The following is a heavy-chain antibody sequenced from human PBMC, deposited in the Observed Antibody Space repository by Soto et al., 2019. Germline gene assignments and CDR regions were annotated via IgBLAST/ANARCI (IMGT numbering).Heavy chain of an antibody. V-gene: IGHV4-61*08. CDR1: GGSISSGGYY. J-gene: IGHJ5*02. D-gene: IGHD2-2*01. CDR2: IYYSGST. CDR3: ARHTWGRQRGWFDP. Sequence: SETLSLTCTVSGGSISSGGYYWSWIRQHPGKGLEWIGYIYYSGSTNYNPSLKSRVTISVDTSKNQFSLKLSSVTAADTAVYYCARHTWGRQRGWFDPWGQGTLVTVSS.